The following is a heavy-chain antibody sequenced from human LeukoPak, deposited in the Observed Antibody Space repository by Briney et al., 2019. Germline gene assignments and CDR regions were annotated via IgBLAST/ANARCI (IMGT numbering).Heavy chain of an antibody. V-gene: IGHV3-43*02. Sequence: GGSLRLSCVASGFTFADHVFHWIRQIPGKGMEWLAFISEDDDTYYADSVQGRFTISRDNSKNSLYFELQSLTTDDAALYYCVKEASDPYFFDFCGQGTLVTVSS. J-gene: IGHJ4*02. CDR3: VKEASDPYFFDF. CDR2: ISEDDDT. CDR1: GFTFADHV.